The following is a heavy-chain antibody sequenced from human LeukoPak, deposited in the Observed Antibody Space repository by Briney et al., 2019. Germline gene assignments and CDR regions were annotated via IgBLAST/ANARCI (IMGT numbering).Heavy chain of an antibody. CDR3: ARYGSGSYYNAGDYYYGMDV. V-gene: IGHV4-59*01. Sequence: KPSETLSLTCTVSGGSITIYYWSWIRQPPGKGLEWIGYIYYSGSTNYNPSLKSRVTISVDTSKNQFSLKLSSVTAADTAVYYCARYGSGSYYNAGDYYYGMDVWGQGTTVTVSS. D-gene: IGHD3-10*01. J-gene: IGHJ6*02. CDR2: IYYSGST. CDR1: GGSITIYY.